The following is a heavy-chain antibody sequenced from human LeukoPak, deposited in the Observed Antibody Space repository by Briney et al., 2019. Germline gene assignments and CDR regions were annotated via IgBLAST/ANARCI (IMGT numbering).Heavy chain of an antibody. CDR2: ISDGGDST. Sequence: GGSLRLSCAASGFTFSTYAMSWVRQAPGMRLEWVSSISDGGDSTHYADSVEGRFTISRDNSKNTLYLQMNSLRAEDTAVYYCARDREWFGELMGPYNWFDPWGQGTLVTVSS. V-gene: IGHV3-23*01. D-gene: IGHD3-10*01. CDR3: ARDREWFGELMGPYNWFDP. CDR1: GFTFSTYA. J-gene: IGHJ5*02.